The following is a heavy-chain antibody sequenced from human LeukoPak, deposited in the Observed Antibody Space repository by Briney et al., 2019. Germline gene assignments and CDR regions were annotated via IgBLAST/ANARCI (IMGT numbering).Heavy chain of an antibody. CDR1: GGSISSSSYY. Sequence: SETLSLTCTVSGGSISSSSYYWGWIRQPPGKGLEWIGSIYYSGSTYYNPSLKSRVTISVDTSKNQFSLKLSSVTAADTAVYYCARRSDYDILIDYWGQGTLVTVSS. CDR2: IYYSGST. CDR3: ARRSDYDILIDY. V-gene: IGHV4-39*07. D-gene: IGHD3-9*01. J-gene: IGHJ4*02.